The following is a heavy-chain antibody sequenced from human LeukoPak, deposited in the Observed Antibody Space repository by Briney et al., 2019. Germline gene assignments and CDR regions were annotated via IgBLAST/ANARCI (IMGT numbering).Heavy chain of an antibody. J-gene: IGHJ4*02. CDR1: GYTFTSYG. CDR3: ARVRGGYNLLEFDY. D-gene: IGHD5-24*01. Sequence: GASVKVSCKASGYTFTSYGISWVRPAPGQGLEWMGWISAYNGNTNYAQKLQGRVTMTTDTSTSTAYMELRSLRSDDTAVYYCARVRGGYNLLEFDYWGQGTLVTVSS. CDR2: ISAYNGNT. V-gene: IGHV1-18*01.